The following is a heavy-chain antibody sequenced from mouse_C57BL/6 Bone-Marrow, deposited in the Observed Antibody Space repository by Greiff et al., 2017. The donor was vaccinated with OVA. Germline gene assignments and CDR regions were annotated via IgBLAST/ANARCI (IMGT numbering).Heavy chain of an antibody. CDR3: ARGGPLLFAY. V-gene: IGHV5-4*01. D-gene: IGHD2-10*01. Sequence: EVQRVESGGGLVKPGGPLKLSCAASGFTFSSYAMSWVRQTPEKRLEWVATISDGGSYTYYPDNVKGRFTISRDNAKNNLYLQMSHLKSEDTAMYYCARGGPLLFAYWGQGTLVTVSA. CDR2: ISDGGSYT. J-gene: IGHJ3*01. CDR1: GFTFSSYA.